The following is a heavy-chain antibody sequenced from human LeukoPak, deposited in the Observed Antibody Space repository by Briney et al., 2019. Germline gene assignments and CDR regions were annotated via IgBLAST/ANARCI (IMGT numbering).Heavy chain of an antibody. J-gene: IGHJ5*02. CDR2: INPSGGST. V-gene: IGHV1-46*01. D-gene: IGHD3-3*01. Sequence: ASVKVSCKASGYTFTSYYMHWVRQAPAQGLEWVGIINPSGGSTSYAQKFQGRVTMTRGMSTSTVYMELSSLRSEDTAVYYCAREVTIFGVVIGWFDPWGQGTLVTVSS. CDR3: AREVTIFGVVIGWFDP. CDR1: GYTFTSYY.